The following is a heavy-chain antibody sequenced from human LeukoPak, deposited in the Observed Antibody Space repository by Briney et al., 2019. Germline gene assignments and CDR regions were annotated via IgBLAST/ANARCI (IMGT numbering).Heavy chain of an antibody. CDR2: INPNSGGT. CDR1: GYTFTGYY. CDR3: ARTYCSSTSCYFYFDY. V-gene: IGHV1-2*02. Sequence: ASVKVSCKASGYTFTGYYMHWVRQAPGQGLEWMGWINPNSGGTNYAQKFQGRVTMTRDTPIGTAYMELSRLRSDDTAVYYCARTYCSSTSCYFYFDYWGQGTLVTVSS. D-gene: IGHD2-2*01. J-gene: IGHJ4*02.